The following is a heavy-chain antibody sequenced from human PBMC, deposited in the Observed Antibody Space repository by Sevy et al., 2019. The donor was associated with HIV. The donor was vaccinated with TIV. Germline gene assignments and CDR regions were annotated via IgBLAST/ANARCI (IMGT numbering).Heavy chain of an antibody. CDR1: GFTFSSYW. V-gene: IGHV3-7*01. J-gene: IGHJ6*02. D-gene: IGHD3-3*01. CDR3: ARDVGEGGDYYGMDV. Sequence: GGCLRLSCAASGFTFSSYWMSWVRQAPGKGLEWVANIKQDGSEKYYVDSVKGRFTISRDNAKNSLYLQMNSLRAEDTAVYYCARDVGEGGDYYGMDVWGQGTTVTVSS. CDR2: IKQDGSEK.